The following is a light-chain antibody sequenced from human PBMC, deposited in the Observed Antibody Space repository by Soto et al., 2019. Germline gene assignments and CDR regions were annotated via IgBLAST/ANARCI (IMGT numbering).Light chain of an antibody. J-gene: IGLJ3*02. CDR3: HSYDPNNWV. CDR1: SGSIASNY. V-gene: IGLV6-57*03. CDR2: EDN. Sequence: NFMLTQPHSVSESPGKTVTISCTRSSGSIASNYVQWYQQRPGCAPTTMIYEDNRRPSGVPDRFSGSIDSSSNSASLTVSGLKTEDEADYCCHSYDPNNWVFCGWTKLTVL.